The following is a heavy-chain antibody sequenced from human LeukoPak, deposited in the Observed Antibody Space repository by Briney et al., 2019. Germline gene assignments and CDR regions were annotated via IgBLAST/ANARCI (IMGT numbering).Heavy chain of an antibody. V-gene: IGHV4-38-2*01. CDR1: GYSISNNYY. CDR2: LYHSDSA. Sequence: SETLSLTCAVSGYSISNNYYWVWIRQPPGRGLKWIGSLYHSDSAYYNASLRSRVSMSVDTSKNQFSLTLSFVTAADTAVYYCARQHDSYYYYYIDVWGSGTTVTVSS. CDR3: ARQHDSYYYYYIDV. J-gene: IGHJ6*03.